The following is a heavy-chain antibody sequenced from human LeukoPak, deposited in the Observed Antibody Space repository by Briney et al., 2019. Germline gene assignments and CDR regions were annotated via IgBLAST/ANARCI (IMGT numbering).Heavy chain of an antibody. CDR3: AKWGDYDILTGYYVSDF. Sequence: GGSLRLSCAASGFIFRNHAMGWVRQAPGKGLEWVSAITGSGDTTYYADSVKGRFTISRDNSKNTLYVEMNTLRAEDTAVYYCAKWGDYDILTGYYVSDFWGQGTLVTVSS. CDR1: GFIFRNHA. D-gene: IGHD3-9*01. V-gene: IGHV3-23*01. J-gene: IGHJ4*02. CDR2: ITGSGDTT.